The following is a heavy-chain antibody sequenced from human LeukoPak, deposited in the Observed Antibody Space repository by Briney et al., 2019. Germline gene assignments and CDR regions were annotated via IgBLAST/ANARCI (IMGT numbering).Heavy chain of an antibody. CDR1: GYTFTGYY. CDR3: ARDRVGSGWPRPFYFEN. V-gene: IGHV1-2*02. J-gene: IGHJ4*02. D-gene: IGHD6-19*01. CDR2: INPNIGAT. Sequence: ASVKVSCKPSGYTFTGYYLHWARQAPGQALEWMGWINPNIGATMYAQKFQGRVTMTRDTSISTAYMELNSLRSDDTAVYYCARDRVGSGWPRPFYFENWGQGTLVTVSS.